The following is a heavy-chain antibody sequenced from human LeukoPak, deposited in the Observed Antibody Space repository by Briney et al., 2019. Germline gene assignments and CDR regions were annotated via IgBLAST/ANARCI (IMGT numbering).Heavy chain of an antibody. V-gene: IGHV4-39*07. Sequence: SETLSLTCTVSGGSISSSSYYWSWIRQPPGKGLEWIGEINHSGSTNYNPSLKSRVTISVDTSKNQFSLKLSSVTAADTAVYYCASGFPSHYWGQGTLVTVSS. CDR3: ASGFPSHY. CDR1: GGSISSSSYY. D-gene: IGHD3-10*01. J-gene: IGHJ4*02. CDR2: INHSGST.